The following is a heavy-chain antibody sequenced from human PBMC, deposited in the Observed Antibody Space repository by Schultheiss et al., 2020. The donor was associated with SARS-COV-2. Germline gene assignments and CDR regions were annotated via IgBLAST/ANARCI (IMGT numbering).Heavy chain of an antibody. CDR2: INHSGST. Sequence: SDTLSLNGAVYGGSFSGYYWSWIRQPPGKGLEWIGEINHSGSTNYNPSLKSRVTISVDTSKNQFSLKLSSVTAADTAVYYCARADCSSTTCYTRGGLNYYYGMDVWGQGTTVTVSS. CDR3: ARADCSSTTCYTRGGLNYYYGMDV. D-gene: IGHD2-2*02. CDR1: GGSFSGYY. J-gene: IGHJ6*02. V-gene: IGHV4-34*01.